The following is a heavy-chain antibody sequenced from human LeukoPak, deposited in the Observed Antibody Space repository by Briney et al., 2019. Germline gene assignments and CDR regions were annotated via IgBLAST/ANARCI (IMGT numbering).Heavy chain of an antibody. J-gene: IGHJ4*02. V-gene: IGHV3-7*01. D-gene: IGHD2-2*02. Sequence: GGSLRLSCAASGFTFTAFWMTWVRQAPGKGLEWVANIKEDSRTAFYGASVKGRFTISRDNSKNSLYLHMNNLRVEDTAVYYCATSAAIAGGPYWGLGTLVTVSS. CDR1: GFTFTAFW. CDR2: IKEDSRTA. CDR3: ATSAAIAGGPY.